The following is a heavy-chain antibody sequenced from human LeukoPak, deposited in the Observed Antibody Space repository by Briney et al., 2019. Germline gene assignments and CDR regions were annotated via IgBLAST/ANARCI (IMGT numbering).Heavy chain of an antibody. V-gene: IGHV1-24*01. CDR3: ARDLGVVAAVADENWFDP. J-gene: IGHJ5*02. CDR1: GYTLTELS. Sequence: GASVKVSCKVSGYTLTELSMHWVRQAPGKGLEWMGGFDPEDGETIYAQKFQGRVTMTRDTSISTAYMELSRLRSDDTAVYYCARDLGVVAAVADENWFDPWGQGTLVTVSS. CDR2: FDPEDGET. D-gene: IGHD2-15*01.